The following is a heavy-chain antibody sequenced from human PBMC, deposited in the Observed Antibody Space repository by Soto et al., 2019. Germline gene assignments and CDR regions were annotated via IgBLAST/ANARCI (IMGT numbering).Heavy chain of an antibody. CDR1: GGSISSSNW. J-gene: IGHJ4*02. Sequence: TLSLTCAVSGGSISSSNWWSWIRQPPGKALEWLALIDWDDDKYYSTSLKTRLTISKDTSKNQVVLTMTNMDPVDTATYYCARIRGYDFWSGYYPPDFDYWGQGTLVTVSS. CDR2: IDWDDDK. D-gene: IGHD3-3*01. CDR3: ARIRGYDFWSGYYPPDFDY. V-gene: IGHV2-70*18.